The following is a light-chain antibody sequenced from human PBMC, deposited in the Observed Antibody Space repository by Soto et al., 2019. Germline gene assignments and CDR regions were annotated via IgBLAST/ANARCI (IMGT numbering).Light chain of an antibody. V-gene: IGKV1-5*03. J-gene: IGKJ1*01. Sequence: DYQVTQSPSTLSASVGDRVTITCRASQSISVWLAWYQQKAGKAPNLLIYKASRLESGVPSRFSGSGSETEFTLTISGLQPGDSATYYCQQYNSYSPTFGQGTKVDIK. CDR3: QQYNSYSPT. CDR1: QSISVW. CDR2: KAS.